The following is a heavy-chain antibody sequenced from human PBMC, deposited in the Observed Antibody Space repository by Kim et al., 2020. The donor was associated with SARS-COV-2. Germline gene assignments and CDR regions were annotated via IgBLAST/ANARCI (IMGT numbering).Heavy chain of an antibody. J-gene: IGHJ4*02. Sequence: SETLSLTCTVSGGSISSSSYYWGWIRQPPGKGLEWIGSIYYSGSTYYNQSLKSRVTISVDTSKNQFSLKLSSVTAADTAVYYCARRGYSYGDFDYWGQGTLVTVSS. V-gene: IGHV4-39*01. CDR1: GGSISSSSYY. CDR3: ARRGYSYGDFDY. CDR2: IYYSGST. D-gene: IGHD5-18*01.